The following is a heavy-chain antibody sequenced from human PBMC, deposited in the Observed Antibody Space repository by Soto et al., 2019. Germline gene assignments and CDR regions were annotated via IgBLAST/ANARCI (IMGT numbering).Heavy chain of an antibody. V-gene: IGHV4-59*01. D-gene: IGHD2-21*02. Sequence: PSETLSLTCAVYGRSFSGYYWSWIRQPPGKGLEWIGYIYYSGSANYNPSLKSRVTISVDTSKNQFSLKLSSVTAADTAVYYCARGWGLVFDYWGQGTLVTVSS. CDR3: ARGWGLVFDY. CDR1: GRSFSGYY. CDR2: IYYSGSA. J-gene: IGHJ4*02.